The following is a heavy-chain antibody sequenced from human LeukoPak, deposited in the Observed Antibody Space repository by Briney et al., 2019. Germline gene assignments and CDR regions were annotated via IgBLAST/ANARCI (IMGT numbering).Heavy chain of an antibody. Sequence: SETLSLTCTVSGGSISSYYWSWIRQPPGKGLEWIGYIYYSGSTNCNPSLKSRVTMSVDTSKNQLSLRLKSVTAADTAVYYCTRDIGSGDYVFFDSWGQGTRVIVSS. CDR3: TRDIGSGDYVFFDS. J-gene: IGHJ4*02. V-gene: IGHV4-59*12. CDR1: GGSISSYY. D-gene: IGHD4-17*01. CDR2: IYYSGST.